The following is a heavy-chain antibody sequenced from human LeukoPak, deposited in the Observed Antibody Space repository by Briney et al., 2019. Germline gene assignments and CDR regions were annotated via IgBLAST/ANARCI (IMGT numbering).Heavy chain of an antibody. CDR3: TRGGQDEEWLLYEAYYFDS. D-gene: IGHD3-3*01. Sequence: GGSLRLSCIGSGFTFGDYAMNWVRQAPGKGLEWIGFIRSKPYGGTTEYAASVKGRFTFSRDDSKSIAYLQMDSLKTEDTAVYYCTRGGQDEEWLLYEAYYFDSWGQGTLVTVSS. J-gene: IGHJ4*02. V-gene: IGHV3-49*04. CDR1: GFTFGDYA. CDR2: IRSKPYGGTT.